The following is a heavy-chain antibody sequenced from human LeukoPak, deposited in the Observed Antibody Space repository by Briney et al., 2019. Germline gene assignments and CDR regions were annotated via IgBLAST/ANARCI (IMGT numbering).Heavy chain of an antibody. J-gene: IGHJ2*01. Sequence: GGSLRLSWAASGFTFSSYAMHWVRQAPGKGLEWVAVILYDGSNKYYADSVKGRFTISRDNSKNTLYLQMNSLRAEDTAVYYCARDTGQWLGHWYFDLWGRGTLVTVSS. CDR1: GFTFSSYA. D-gene: IGHD6-19*01. CDR3: ARDTGQWLGHWYFDL. CDR2: ILYDGSNK. V-gene: IGHV3-30*04.